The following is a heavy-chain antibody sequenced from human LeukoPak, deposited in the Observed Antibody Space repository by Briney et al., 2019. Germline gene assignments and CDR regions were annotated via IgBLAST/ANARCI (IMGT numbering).Heavy chain of an antibody. V-gene: IGHV3-48*04. CDR1: GFTFSSYS. CDR3: ARLNYFDSSGYLDAFDI. J-gene: IGHJ3*02. D-gene: IGHD3-22*01. CDR2: ISSSRISI. Sequence: GSLRLSCAASGFTFSSYSMNWVRQAPGKGLEWVSYISSSRISIYYADSVKGRFTISRDNAKNSLYLQMNSLRAEDTAVYYCARLNYFDSSGYLDAFDIWGQGTMVTVSS.